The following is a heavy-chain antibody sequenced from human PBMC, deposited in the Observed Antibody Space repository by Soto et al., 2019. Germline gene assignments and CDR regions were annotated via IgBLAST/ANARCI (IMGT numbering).Heavy chain of an antibody. D-gene: IGHD3-10*02. Sequence: QITLKESGPPLVKPTQTLTLTCTFSGFSLSTSGVGVGWIRQPPGKALEWLALIYWDDDKRYSPSLKSRLTITKDTSKNQVVLTMTNMDPVDTATYYCARSVRGVIASDYWGQGTLVTVSS. CDR1: GFSLSTSGVG. J-gene: IGHJ4*02. CDR2: IYWDDDK. CDR3: ARSVRGVIASDY. V-gene: IGHV2-5*02.